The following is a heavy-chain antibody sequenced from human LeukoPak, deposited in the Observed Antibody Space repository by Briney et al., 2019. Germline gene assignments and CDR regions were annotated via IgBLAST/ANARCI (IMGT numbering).Heavy chain of an antibody. V-gene: IGHV5-51*01. J-gene: IGHJ4*02. Sequence: GESLKISCKGSGYSFSVYWSGWVRQMPGKGLEWMGIIYPGDSDTRYGPSFQGQVTISADKSIGTTYLQWGSLKASDTAMYYCARAAHVWFGESLGFGYWGQGTLVTVSS. D-gene: IGHD3-10*01. CDR1: GYSFSVYW. CDR3: ARAAHVWFGESLGFGY. CDR2: IYPGDSDT.